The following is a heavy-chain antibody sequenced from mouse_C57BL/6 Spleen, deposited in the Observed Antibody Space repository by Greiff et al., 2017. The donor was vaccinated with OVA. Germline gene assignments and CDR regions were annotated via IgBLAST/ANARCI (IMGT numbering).Heavy chain of an antibody. D-gene: IGHD1-1*01. J-gene: IGHJ2*01. V-gene: IGHV1-76*01. CDR3: ARSYYGSSYGY. CDR1: GYTFTDYY. Sequence: QVQLKESGAELVRPGASVKLSCKASGYTFTDYYINWVKQRPGQGLEWIARIYPGSGNTYYNEKFKGKATLTAEKSSSTAYMQLSSLTSEDSAVDFCARSYYGSSYGYWGQGTTLTVSS. CDR2: IYPGSGNT.